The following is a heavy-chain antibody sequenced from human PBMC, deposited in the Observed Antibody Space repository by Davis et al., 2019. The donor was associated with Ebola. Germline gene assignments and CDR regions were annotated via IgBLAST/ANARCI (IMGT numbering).Heavy chain of an antibody. V-gene: IGHV3-11*01. Sequence: GESLKISCAASGFTFSDYYMSWIRQAPGKGLEWVSYISSSGSTIYYADSVKGRFTISRDNAKNSLYLQMNSLRAEDTAVYYCSIAAAGHGGDYWGQGTLVTVSS. J-gene: IGHJ4*02. D-gene: IGHD6-13*01. CDR3: SIAAAGHGGDY. CDR1: GFTFSDYY. CDR2: ISSSGSTI.